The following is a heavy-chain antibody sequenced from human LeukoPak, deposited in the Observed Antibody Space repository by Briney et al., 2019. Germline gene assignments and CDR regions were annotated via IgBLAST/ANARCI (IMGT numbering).Heavy chain of an antibody. Sequence: GGSLRLSCAASGFTFSGYGMSWVRQAPGKGLEWVSAISGSGGSTYYADSVKGRFTISRDNSKNTLYLQMNSLRAEDTAVYYCAKDFGTPFIGYWGQGTLVTVSS. D-gene: IGHD1-14*01. CDR3: AKDFGTPFIGY. CDR2: ISGSGGST. J-gene: IGHJ4*02. V-gene: IGHV3-23*01. CDR1: GFTFSGYG.